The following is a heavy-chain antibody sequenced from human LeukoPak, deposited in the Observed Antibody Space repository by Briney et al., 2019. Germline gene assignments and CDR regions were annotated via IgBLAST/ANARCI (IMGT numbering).Heavy chain of an antibody. V-gene: IGHV3-7*01. J-gene: IGHJ4*02. Sequence: GGSLRLSCAASGFIFSNYWMRWVRQAPGKGLEWVANIKGDGSDKNYVDSVKGRFTISRDNAKNSMYLEMNRLRGDDTAVYYCAREGLPAAGDCWGQGTLVTVSS. D-gene: IGHD2-2*01. CDR1: GFIFSNYW. CDR2: IKGDGSDK. CDR3: AREGLPAAGDC.